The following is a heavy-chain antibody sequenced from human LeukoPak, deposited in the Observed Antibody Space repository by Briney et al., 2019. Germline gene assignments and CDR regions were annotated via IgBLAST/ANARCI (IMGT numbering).Heavy chain of an antibody. CDR1: GYTFTSYG. Sequence: PGASVKVSCKASGYTFTSYGISWVRQAPGQGLEWMGWISAYNGNTNYAQKLQGRVTMTTDTSTSTAYMELRSLRPDDTAVYYCARDTQVMIVVVITPTTHYYGMDVWGQGTTVTVSS. D-gene: IGHD3-22*01. CDR2: ISAYNGNT. J-gene: IGHJ6*02. V-gene: IGHV1-18*01. CDR3: ARDTQVMIVVVITPTTHYYGMDV.